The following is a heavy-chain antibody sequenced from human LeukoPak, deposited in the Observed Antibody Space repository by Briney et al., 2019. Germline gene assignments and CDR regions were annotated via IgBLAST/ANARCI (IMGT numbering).Heavy chain of an antibody. D-gene: IGHD4-17*01. V-gene: IGHV4-39*07. CDR1: GGSISSSSYY. CDR3: ASYDYGDLAIDY. CDR2: IYYSGST. J-gene: IGHJ4*02. Sequence: SETLSLTCTVSGGSISSSSYYWGWIRQPPGKGLEWIGSIYYSGSTYYNPSLKSRVTISVDTSKNQFSLKLSSVTAADTAVYYCASYDYGDLAIDYWGQGTLVTVSS.